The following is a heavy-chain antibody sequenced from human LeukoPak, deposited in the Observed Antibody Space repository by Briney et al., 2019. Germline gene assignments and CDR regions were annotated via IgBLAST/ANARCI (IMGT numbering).Heavy chain of an antibody. CDR3: TRAITYFYGSVTYDWFES. Sequence: PGGSLRLSCAASGFTFSSYSMNWVRQAPGKGLEWVSSISSSSSYIYYADSVKGRFTISRDNAKNTVYLQMNSLRVDDTAIYFCTRAITYFYGSVTYDWFESWGQGSRVTVSS. V-gene: IGHV3-21*01. D-gene: IGHD3-10*01. J-gene: IGHJ5*01. CDR1: GFTFSSYS. CDR2: ISSSSSYI.